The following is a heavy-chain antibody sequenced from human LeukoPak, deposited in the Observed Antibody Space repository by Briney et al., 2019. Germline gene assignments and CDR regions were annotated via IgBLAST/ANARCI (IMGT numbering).Heavy chain of an antibody. J-gene: IGHJ4*02. CDR2: IHTSGGT. V-gene: IGHV4-4*07. CDR1: GGSISSYY. CDR3: ARSASGDLEAWTFDY. Sequence: SETLSLTCTVSGGSISSYYWSLIRQPAGKGLEWIGRIHTSGGTNYNPSLKSRLTMSVDTSKNQFSLTLSSVTAADTAVYYCARSASGDLEAWTFDYWGQGTLVTVSS. D-gene: IGHD3-10*01.